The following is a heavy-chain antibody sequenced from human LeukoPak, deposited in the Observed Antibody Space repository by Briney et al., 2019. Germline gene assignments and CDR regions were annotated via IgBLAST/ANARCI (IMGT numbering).Heavy chain of an antibody. J-gene: IGHJ5*02. V-gene: IGHV1-69*05. CDR3: ARVVPVLRFLGPHPYNWFDP. CDR1: GGTFSSYA. CDR2: IIPIFGTA. Sequence: ASVKVSCKASGGTFSSYAISWVRQAPGQGLEWMGGIIPIFGTANYAQKFQGRVTITTDESTSTAYMELSSLRSEDTAVYYCARVVPVLRFLGPHPYNWFDPWGQGTLVTVSS. D-gene: IGHD3-3*01.